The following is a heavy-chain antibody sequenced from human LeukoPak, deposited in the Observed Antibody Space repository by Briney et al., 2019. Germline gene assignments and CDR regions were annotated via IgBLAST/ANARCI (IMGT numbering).Heavy chain of an antibody. CDR1: GGTFSSYA. CDR3: ARIAARGSGQPSPYYYYGMDV. V-gene: IGHV1-69*04. Sequence: SVKVSCKASGGTFSSYAISWVRQAPGQVLEWMGRIIPILGIANYAQKFQGRVTITADKSTSTAYMELSSLRSEDTAVYYCARIAARGSGQPSPYYYYGMDVWGQGTTVTVSS. D-gene: IGHD6-6*01. CDR2: IIPILGIA. J-gene: IGHJ6*02.